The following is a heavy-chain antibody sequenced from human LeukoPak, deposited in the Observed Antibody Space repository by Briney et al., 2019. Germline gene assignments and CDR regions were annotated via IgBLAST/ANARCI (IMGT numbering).Heavy chain of an antibody. CDR3: ARARGFDW. CDR2: IYYSGTT. J-gene: IGHJ4*02. V-gene: IGHV4-59*08. CDR1: GGSISSHY. Sequence: SETLSLTCAVSGGSISSHYWSWIRQPPGKGLEWIGFIYYSGTTKYNPSLKSRVTISADTSKNQFSLKLSSVTAADTAVYYCARARGFDWWGQGTLVTVSS.